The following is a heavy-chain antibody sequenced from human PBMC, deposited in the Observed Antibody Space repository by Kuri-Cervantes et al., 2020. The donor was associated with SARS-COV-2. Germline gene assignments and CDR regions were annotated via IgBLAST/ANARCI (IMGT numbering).Heavy chain of an antibody. CDR2: ISLPGGGT. D-gene: IGHD3-16*01. Sequence: GGSLRLSCAASTFTFNNYALIWVRQAPGKGLEWVSSISLPGGGTNYADSVKGRFTISRDNSKDTLYLQMHSLRAEDTAVYYCATVYTMGVSLDWGQGTLVTVSS. V-gene: IGHV3-23*01. CDR1: TFTFNNYA. J-gene: IGHJ4*02. CDR3: ATVYTMGVSLD.